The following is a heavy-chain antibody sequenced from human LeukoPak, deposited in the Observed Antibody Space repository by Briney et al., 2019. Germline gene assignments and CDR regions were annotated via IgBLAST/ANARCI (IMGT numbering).Heavy chain of an antibody. J-gene: IGHJ4*02. V-gene: IGHV3-23*01. CDR1: GFTFSSYA. D-gene: IGHD6-6*01. CDR2: INDSGGKT. Sequence: GSLRLSCAASGFTFSSYAMSWVRQAPGKGLEWVSGINDSGGKTYYADSVKGRFTISRDNSKNTMSLQMKSLRVDDTAVYYCAKRVQYSSSSGGYFDYWGQGTLVTVSS. CDR3: AKRVQYSSSSGGYFDY.